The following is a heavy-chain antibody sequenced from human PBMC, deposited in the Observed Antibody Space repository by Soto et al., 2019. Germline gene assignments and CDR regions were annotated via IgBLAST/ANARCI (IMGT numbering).Heavy chain of an antibody. V-gene: IGHV4-34*01. CDR1: GGYFSGYY. J-gene: IGHJ3*02. CDR2: INHSGST. CDR3: ARGLSAFDI. Sequence: SETLSLTCAVYGGYFSGYYWSWIRQPPGKGLEWIGEINHSGSTNYNPSLKSRVTISVETSKNQFSLKLSSVTAADTAVYYCARGLSAFDIWGQGTMVTVSS.